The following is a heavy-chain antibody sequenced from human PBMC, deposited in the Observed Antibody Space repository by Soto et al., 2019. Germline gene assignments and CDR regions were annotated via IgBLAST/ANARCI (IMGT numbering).Heavy chain of an antibody. V-gene: IGHV4-39*01. D-gene: IGHD6-13*01. CDR3: ARLGDSSSWYNWFDP. CDR1: GGSISSSSYY. J-gene: IGHJ5*02. CDR2: IYYSGST. Sequence: QLQLQESGPGLVKPSETLSLTCTVSGGSISSSSYYWGWIRQPPGKGLEWIGSIYYSGSTYYNPSLKSRVTISVDTSKNQCSLKLSSVTAADTAVYYCARLGDSSSWYNWFDPWGQGTLVTVSS.